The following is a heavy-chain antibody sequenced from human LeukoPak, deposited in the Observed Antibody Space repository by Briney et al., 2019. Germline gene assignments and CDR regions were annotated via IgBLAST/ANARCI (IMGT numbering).Heavy chain of an antibody. V-gene: IGHV3-7*03. Sequence: GGSLRPSCAASGFTFSSYWMSWVRRAPGKGLEWVANIKQDGSEKYYVDSVKGRFTISRDNAKNSLYLQMNSLRAEDAAVYYCARVELRYFDWSRYFDYWGQGTLVTVSS. CDR1: GFTFSSYW. J-gene: IGHJ4*02. CDR2: IKQDGSEK. D-gene: IGHD3-9*01. CDR3: ARVELRYFDWSRYFDY.